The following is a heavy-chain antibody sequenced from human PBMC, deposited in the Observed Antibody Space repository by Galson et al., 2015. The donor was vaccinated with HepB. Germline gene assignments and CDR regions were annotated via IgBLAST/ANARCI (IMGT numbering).Heavy chain of an antibody. J-gene: IGHJ4*02. D-gene: IGHD4-11*01. V-gene: IGHV1-46*01. CDR3: ARAADQYFDY. Sequence: SVKASCKAFGYTFTTSDYMHWVRQAPGQGLEWMGIINPIDGIANYTQKFQDRVTMTRDTSTSAVFIEVSSLRSEDTAVYYCARAADQYFDYWGQGTPVTVSS. CDR2: INPIDGIA. CDR1: GYTFTTSDY.